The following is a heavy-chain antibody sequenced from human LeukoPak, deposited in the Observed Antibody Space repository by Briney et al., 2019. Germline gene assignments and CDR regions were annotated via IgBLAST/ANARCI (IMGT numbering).Heavy chain of an antibody. CDR1: GGSISSGSYY. CDR2: IYTSGST. CDR3: ARENKGLGRYYYYYMGV. Sequence: SSQTLSLTCTVSGGSISSGSYYWSWIRQPAGKGLEWIGRIYTSGSTNYNPSLKSRFTISADTSKNQFSLKLSSVTAADTAVYYCARENKGLGRYYYYYMGVWGKGTTVTVSS. V-gene: IGHV4-61*02. D-gene: IGHD1/OR15-1a*01. J-gene: IGHJ6*03.